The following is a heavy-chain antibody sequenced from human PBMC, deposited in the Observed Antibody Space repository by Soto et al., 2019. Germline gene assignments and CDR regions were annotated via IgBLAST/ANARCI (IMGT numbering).Heavy chain of an antibody. CDR3: VRERTIFGVAPGGGVDV. Sequence: SETLSLTCAVSGGSISTSDYSWSWIRQPPGRGLEWIGSVYYTGTTHYIPSLKSRVTMSLDKSKNQFSLDLTSVTAADTAVYYCVRERTIFGVAPGGGVDVWGQGTTVTVSS. J-gene: IGHJ6*02. CDR2: VYYTGTT. D-gene: IGHD3-3*01. CDR1: GGSISTSDYS. V-gene: IGHV4-30-2*01.